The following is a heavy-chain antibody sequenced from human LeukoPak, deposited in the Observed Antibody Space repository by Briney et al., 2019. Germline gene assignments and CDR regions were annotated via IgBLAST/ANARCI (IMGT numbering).Heavy chain of an antibody. CDR1: GGSFGGYY. CDR3: ARGSCSGGSCWNWFDP. Sequence: SETLSLTCAVYGGSFGGYYWSWIRQPPGKGLEWIGEINHSGSTNYNPSLKSRVTISVDTSKNQFSLKLSSVTAADTAVYYCARGSCSGGSCWNWFDPWGQGTLVTVSS. CDR2: INHSGST. V-gene: IGHV4-34*01. J-gene: IGHJ5*02. D-gene: IGHD2-15*01.